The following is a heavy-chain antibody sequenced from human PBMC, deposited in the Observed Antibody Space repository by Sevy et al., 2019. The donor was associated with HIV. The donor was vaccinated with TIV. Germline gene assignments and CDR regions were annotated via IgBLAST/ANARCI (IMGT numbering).Heavy chain of an antibody. CDR3: ARSRAYPRDSDDGFAN. Sequence: SETLSLTCIVSDASITTNYWSWIRQAPGKGLEWIGYVVHSGSTNDNRSLRSRVTISGDTSKNEFSLRLTSVTAADTAIYYCARSRAYPRDSDDGFANWGQGTMVTVSS. CDR1: DASITTNY. V-gene: IGHV4-59*01. CDR2: VVHSGST. J-gene: IGHJ3*02. D-gene: IGHD2-21*01.